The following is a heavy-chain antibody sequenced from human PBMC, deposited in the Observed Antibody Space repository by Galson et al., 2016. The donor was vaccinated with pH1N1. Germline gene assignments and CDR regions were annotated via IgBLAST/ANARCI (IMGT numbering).Heavy chain of an antibody. CDR2: IYTGGRT. CDR1: GFSVSSNY. Sequence: SLRLSCAASGFSVSSNYMNWVRQAPGRGLEWVSVIYTGGRTDYADSVKGRFTISRDSSKNTLFLQMNSLRVEDTAVYYCARGPDIVPGEGWLGAAFDIWGQGTMVTVSS. J-gene: IGHJ3*02. D-gene: IGHD5-12*01. V-gene: IGHV3-53*01. CDR3: ARGPDIVPGEGWLGAAFDI.